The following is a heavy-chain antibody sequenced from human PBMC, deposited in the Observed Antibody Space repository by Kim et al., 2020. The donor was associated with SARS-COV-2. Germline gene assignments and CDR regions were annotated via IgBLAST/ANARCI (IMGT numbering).Heavy chain of an antibody. V-gene: IGHV1-69*01. Sequence: KFQGRVTITADESTSTAYMELSSLRSEDTAVYYCARVDWRYSYGSRWFDPWGQGTLVTVSS. D-gene: IGHD5-18*01. CDR3: ARVDWRYSYGSRWFDP. J-gene: IGHJ5*02.